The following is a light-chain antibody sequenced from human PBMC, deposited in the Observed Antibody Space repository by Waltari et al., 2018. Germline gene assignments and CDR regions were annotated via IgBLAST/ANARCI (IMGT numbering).Light chain of an antibody. CDR2: RAS. CDR3: QNHERLPAT. V-gene: IGKV3-20*01. Sequence: ELVLTQSPGTLSLSPGERATLSCRASRDIGTYLVWYQQTPGQAPRLRIYRASNRATGIPDRFSGSGSVTDFSLTISRLEPEDVAVYYCQNHERLPATFGQGTRVEIK. J-gene: IGKJ1*01. CDR1: RDIGTY.